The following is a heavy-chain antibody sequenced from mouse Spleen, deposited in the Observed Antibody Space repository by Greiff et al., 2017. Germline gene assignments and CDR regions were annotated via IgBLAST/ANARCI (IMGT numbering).Heavy chain of an antibody. CDR1: GFTFTDYY. CDR3: ARSPLFYGSSTDYFDY. Sequence: DVKLVESGGGLVQPGGSLSLSCAASGFTFTDYYMSWVRQPPGKALEWLGFIRNKANGYTTEYSASVKGRFTISRDNSQSILYLQMNALRAEDSATYYCARSPLFYGSSTDYFDYWGQGTTLTVSS. D-gene: IGHD1-1*01. V-gene: IGHV7-3*01. J-gene: IGHJ2*01. CDR2: IRNKANGYTT.